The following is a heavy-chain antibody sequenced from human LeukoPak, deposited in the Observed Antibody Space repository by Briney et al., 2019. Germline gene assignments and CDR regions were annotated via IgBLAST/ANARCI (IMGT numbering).Heavy chain of an antibody. J-gene: IGHJ3*02. CDR1: GFTFSSYS. D-gene: IGHD3-16*02. CDR2: ISGSSSYI. Sequence: GGSLRLSCAASGFTFSSYSLNWVRQAPGKGLEWVSSISGSSSYIYYADSVKGRFTISRHNAKNSLYLQMNGLRAEDTAVYYCARVPAGVIGMKDAFDIWGQGTMVTVSS. V-gene: IGHV3-21*01. CDR3: ARVPAGVIGMKDAFDI.